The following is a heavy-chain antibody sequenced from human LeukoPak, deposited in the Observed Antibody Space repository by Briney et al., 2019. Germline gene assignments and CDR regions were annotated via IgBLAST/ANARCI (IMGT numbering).Heavy chain of an antibody. CDR1: GYTFTSYY. Sequence: GASVKVSCKASGYTFTSYYMHWVRQAPGQGLEWMGIINPSGGSTSYAQKFQGRVTMTRDTSTSTVYMELSSLRSEDTAVYYCARGSAVVVAATSGYSHGLDYWGQGTLVTVSS. CDR3: ARGSAVVVAATSGYSHGLDY. V-gene: IGHV1-46*01. D-gene: IGHD2-15*01. J-gene: IGHJ4*02. CDR2: INPSGGST.